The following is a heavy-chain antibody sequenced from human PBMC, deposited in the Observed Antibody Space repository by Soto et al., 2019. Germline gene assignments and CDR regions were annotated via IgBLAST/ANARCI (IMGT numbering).Heavy chain of an antibody. CDR2: ISTSSTYI. V-gene: IGHV3-21*01. J-gene: IGHJ4*02. D-gene: IGHD3-16*02. CDR3: AKGGTSLDY. Sequence: EGSRRRSWIVSGFTFSSWTMNWVRQAPGKGLEWVSSISTSSTYIYYADSVKGRFTISRYNAKDSLYLNMNNLRANDTAVYYCAKGGTSLDYLGQGTLVTVFS. CDR1: GFTFSSWT.